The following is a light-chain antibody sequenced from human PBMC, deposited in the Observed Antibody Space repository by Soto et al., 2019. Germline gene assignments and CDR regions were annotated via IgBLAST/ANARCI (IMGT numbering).Light chain of an antibody. CDR1: SGHSNYA. V-gene: IGLV4-69*01. CDR2: LNNDGSH. J-gene: IGLJ2*01. CDR3: QTWDTGIRV. Sequence: QLVLTQSPSASASLGASVKLTCTLSSGHSNYAIAWHQQRPEKGPRYLMNLNNDGSHSKGDGIPDRVSGSSSGAERYLTISSLQSEDEADYYCQTWDTGIRVFGGGTKLTVL.